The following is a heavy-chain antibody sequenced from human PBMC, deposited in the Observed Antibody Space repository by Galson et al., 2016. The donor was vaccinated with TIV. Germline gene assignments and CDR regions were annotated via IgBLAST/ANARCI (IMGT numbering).Heavy chain of an antibody. CDR1: GYSFTTHW. J-gene: IGHJ6*03. Sequence: QSGAEVKQSGESLKISCKASGYSFTTHWIGWVRQMPGKGLEWMGIIYPGDSDTRYSPSFQGQVTISADKSISTAYLQWSALRASDTAMYYCARSPADPQYSYYYIDVWGKGTTVTVS. CDR2: IYPGDSDT. V-gene: IGHV5-51*03. CDR3: ARSPADPQYSYYYIDV.